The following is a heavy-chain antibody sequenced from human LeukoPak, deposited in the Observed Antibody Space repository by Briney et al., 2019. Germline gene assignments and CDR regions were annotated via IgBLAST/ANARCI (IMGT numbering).Heavy chain of an antibody. CDR3: ARQPEGVNWFDP. J-gene: IGHJ5*02. CDR1: GDSISSYY. V-gene: IGHV4-59*08. CDR2: IYYTGNT. D-gene: IGHD2-2*01. Sequence: SETLSLTCTVSGDSISSYYWAWIRQPPGKGLEWIGYIYYTGNTNYNPSLRSRVTISVEKSKNQFSLKLNSVTAVDTAVYYCARQPEGVNWFDPWGQGTLFTVSS.